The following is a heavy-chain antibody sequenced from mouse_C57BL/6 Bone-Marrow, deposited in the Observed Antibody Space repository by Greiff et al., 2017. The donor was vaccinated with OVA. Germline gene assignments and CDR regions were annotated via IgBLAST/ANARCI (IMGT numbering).Heavy chain of an antibody. V-gene: IGHV5-6*01. CDR2: ISSGGSYT. J-gene: IGHJ4*01. D-gene: IGHD1-1*01. CDR1: GFTFSSYG. Sequence: EVKLVESGGDLVKPGGSLKLSCAASGFTFSSYGMSWVRQTPDKRLEWVATISSGGSYTYYPASVKGRFTISRDNAKNTLNLQMSSLKSEDTAMYYCARGYYYGYAMDYWGQGTSATVSS. CDR3: ARGYYYGYAMDY.